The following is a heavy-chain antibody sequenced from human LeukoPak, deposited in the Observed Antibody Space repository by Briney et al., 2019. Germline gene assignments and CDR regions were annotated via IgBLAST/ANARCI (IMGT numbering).Heavy chain of an antibody. J-gene: IGHJ4*02. V-gene: IGHV4-31*03. CDR2: ISSSGST. Sequence: PSETLSLTCTVSGASTRTHFWSWIRHHPEKGLEWIGYISSSGSTSYNPSLGGRITMSIDTSKNQISLEVSSVTAADTAVYYCARESGRLVDFWGQGTPVTVSS. D-gene: IGHD2-21*01. CDR3: ARESGRLVDF. CDR1: GASTRTHF.